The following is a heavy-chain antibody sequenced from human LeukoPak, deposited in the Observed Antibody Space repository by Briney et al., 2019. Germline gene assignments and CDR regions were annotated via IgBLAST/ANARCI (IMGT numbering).Heavy chain of an antibody. Sequence: PSETLSLTCTVSGGSISSGDYYWSWIRQPPGKGLEWIGYIYYSGSTYYNPSLKSRVTISVDTSKNQFSLKPSSVTAADTAVYYCARDDRGYCSSTSCYAFDYWGQGTLVTVSS. CDR1: GGSISSGDYY. J-gene: IGHJ4*02. V-gene: IGHV4-30-4*01. D-gene: IGHD2-2*01. CDR2: IYYSGST. CDR3: ARDDRGYCSSTSCYAFDY.